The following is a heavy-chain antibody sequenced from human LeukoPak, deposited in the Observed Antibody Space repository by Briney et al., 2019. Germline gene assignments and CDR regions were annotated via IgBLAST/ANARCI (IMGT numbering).Heavy chain of an antibody. J-gene: IGHJ4*02. Sequence: KRGESLKISCQGSGYLFNSYWIAWVRQMPGKGLEWMGIIYPGDSDTRYGPSFQGQVTISADKSISTAYLQWNSLKASDTAMYYCARRLGYTSGWYDYWGQGTLVTVSS. CDR3: ARRLGYTSGWYDY. V-gene: IGHV5-51*01. D-gene: IGHD6-19*01. CDR1: GYLFNSYW. CDR2: IYPGDSDT.